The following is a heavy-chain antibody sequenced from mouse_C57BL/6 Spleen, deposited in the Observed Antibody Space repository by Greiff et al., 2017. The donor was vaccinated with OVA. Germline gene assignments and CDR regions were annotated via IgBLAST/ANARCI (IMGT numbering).Heavy chain of an antibody. V-gene: IGHV1-7*01. CDR2: INPSSGYT. Sequence: VQLQQSGAELAKPGASVKLSCKASGYTFTSYWMHWVKQRPGQGLEWIGYINPSSGYTKYNQKFKDKATLTADKSSSTAYMQLSNPTYEDSAGYYCGSFTTVVASGDFGVWGTGTTVTGSS. J-gene: IGHJ1*03. CDR3: GSFTTVVASGDFGV. CDR1: GYTFTSYW. D-gene: IGHD1-1*01.